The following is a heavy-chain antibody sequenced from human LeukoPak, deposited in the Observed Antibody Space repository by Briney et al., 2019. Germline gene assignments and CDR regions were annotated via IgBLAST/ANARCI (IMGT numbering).Heavy chain of an antibody. Sequence: SETLSLTCTVSGGSISSYYWSWIRQPPGKGLEWIGYIYYSGSTNYNPSLKSRVTISVDTSKNQFSLKLSSVTAADTAVYYCARLRVVTQTYYYYGMDVWGQGTTVTVSS. V-gene: IGHV4-59*01. J-gene: IGHJ6*02. CDR2: IYYSGST. D-gene: IGHD3-3*01. CDR3: ARLRVVTQTYYYYGMDV. CDR1: GGSISSYY.